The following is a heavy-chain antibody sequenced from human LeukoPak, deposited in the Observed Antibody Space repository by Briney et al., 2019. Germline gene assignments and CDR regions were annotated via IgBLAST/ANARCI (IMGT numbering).Heavy chain of an antibody. Sequence: ASVKVSCKASGYTFTGYYMHWVRQAPGQGLEWMGWISAYNGNTNYAQKLQGRVTMTTDTSTSTAYMELRSLRSDDTAVYYCAREYDYGLPYYFDYWGQGTLVTVSS. V-gene: IGHV1-18*04. CDR1: GYTFTGYY. CDR3: AREYDYGLPYYFDY. D-gene: IGHD4-17*01. CDR2: ISAYNGNT. J-gene: IGHJ4*02.